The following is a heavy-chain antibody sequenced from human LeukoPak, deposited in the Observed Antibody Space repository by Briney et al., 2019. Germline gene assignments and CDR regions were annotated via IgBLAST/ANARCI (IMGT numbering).Heavy chain of an antibody. Sequence: AGGSLRLSCAASGFTFSSYNMNWVRETPGKGLEWVSSITISSTYTFYADSVKGRFTISRDNARNSLYLQMNSLRAEDTAVYYCARDPYSGTYGDTYYYYMDVWGKGTTVTISS. CDR1: GFTFSSYN. CDR3: ARDPYSGTYGDTYYYYMDV. D-gene: IGHD1-26*01. CDR2: ITISSTYT. J-gene: IGHJ6*03. V-gene: IGHV3-21*01.